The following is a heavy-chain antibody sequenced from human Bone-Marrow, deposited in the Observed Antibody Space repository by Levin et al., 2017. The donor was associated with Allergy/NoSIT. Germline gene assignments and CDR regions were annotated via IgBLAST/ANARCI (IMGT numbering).Heavy chain of an antibody. Sequence: PGGSLRLSCAASGFTFSSFAMSWVRQAPGKGLEWVSGLSGSGGSAYYADSVKGRFMISRDNSKNTLDLQMNSLRAEDTALYYCAKTEQASRTTYVRSGAFDFWGQGTLVTVSS. CDR1: GFTFSSFA. CDR2: LSGSGGSA. J-gene: IGHJ4*02. CDR3: AKTEQASRTTYVRSGAFDF. D-gene: IGHD2/OR15-2a*01. V-gene: IGHV3-23*01.